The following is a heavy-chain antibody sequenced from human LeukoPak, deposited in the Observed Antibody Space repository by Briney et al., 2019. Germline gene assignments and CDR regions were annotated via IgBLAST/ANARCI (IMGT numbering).Heavy chain of an antibody. V-gene: IGHV3-23*01. CDR2: ISGSGGST. D-gene: IGHD2/OR15-2a*01. CDR1: GFTFSSYG. CDR3: AKVVLENIYFWDY. Sequence: PGGSLRLSCAASGFTFSSYGMSWVRQAPGKGLEWVSAISGSGGSTYYADSVKGRFTISRDNSKNTLYLQMNSLRAEDTAVYYCAKVVLENIYFWDYWGQGTLVTVSS. J-gene: IGHJ4*02.